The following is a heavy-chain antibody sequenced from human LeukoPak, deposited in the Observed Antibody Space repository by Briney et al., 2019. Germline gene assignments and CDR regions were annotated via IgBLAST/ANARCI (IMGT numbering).Heavy chain of an antibody. V-gene: IGHV1-2*02. CDR2: MNTNSGGT. Sequence: ASVKVSCKASGYTFTGHYMHWVRQAPGHGLEWMGWMNTNSGGTKFAQRIQGRVTMTRDTSISTAYLELSRLTFDDTAVYYCARPRTSGWIHDVYDIWGQGTLVTVPS. D-gene: IGHD6-19*01. J-gene: IGHJ3*02. CDR1: GYTFTGHY. CDR3: ARPRTSGWIHDVYDI.